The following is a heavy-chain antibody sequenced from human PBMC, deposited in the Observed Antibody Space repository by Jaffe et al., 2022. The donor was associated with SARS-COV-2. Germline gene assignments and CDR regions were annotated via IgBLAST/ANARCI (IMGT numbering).Heavy chain of an antibody. V-gene: IGHV3-7*01. CDR3: ARRHCSAPTCYAFWWFDP. D-gene: IGHD2-2*01. CDR1: GFTFSSYW. CDR2: IKQDGSEK. J-gene: IGHJ5*02. Sequence: EVQLMESGGGLVQPGGSLRLSCAASGFTFSSYWMSWVRQAPGKGLEWVANIKQDGSEKHYVDSVKGRFTISRDNAKNSLFLQINSLKAEDTAVYFCARRHCSAPTCYAFWWFDPWGQGTLVTVSS.